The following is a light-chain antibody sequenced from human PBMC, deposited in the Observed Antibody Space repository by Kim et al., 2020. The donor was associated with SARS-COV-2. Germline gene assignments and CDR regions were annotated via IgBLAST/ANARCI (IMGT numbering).Light chain of an antibody. CDR3: QQYYSYPFT. V-gene: IGKV1-8*01. CDR1: QGISSY. J-gene: IGKJ4*01. CDR2: AAS. Sequence: AATGDRVTITCRASQGISSYLAWYQQKPGKVPKLLIYAASTLQSGVPSRFSGSGSGTDFTLTISCLQSEDFATYYCQQYYSYPFTFGGGTKVDIK.